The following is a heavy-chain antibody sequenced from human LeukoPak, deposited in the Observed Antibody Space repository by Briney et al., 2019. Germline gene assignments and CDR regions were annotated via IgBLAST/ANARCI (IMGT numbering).Heavy chain of an antibody. CDR1: GFTFSSYA. D-gene: IGHD3-10*01. J-gene: IGHJ4*02. CDR2: ISGSGGST. Sequence: GGSLRLSCAASGFTFSSYAMSWVRQAPGKGLEWVSAISGSGGSTYYADSVKGRFTISRDNSKNTLYLQMTSLRAEDTAVYYCAKDYYGSGSYFDYWGQGTLVTVSS. CDR3: AKDYYGSGSYFDY. V-gene: IGHV3-23*01.